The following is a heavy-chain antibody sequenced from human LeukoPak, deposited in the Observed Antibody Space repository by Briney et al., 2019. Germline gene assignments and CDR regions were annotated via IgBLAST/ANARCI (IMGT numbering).Heavy chain of an antibody. J-gene: IGHJ4*02. V-gene: IGHV4-31*03. CDR2: IYYSGST. CDR1: GGSISSGGYY. Sequence: SQTLSLTCTVSGGSISSGGYYWSWIRQHPGKGLEWIGYIYYSGSTYYNPSLKSRVTISVGTSKNQFSLKLSSVTAADTAVYHCARVKGASITMVQAGGFDYWGQGTLVTVSS. CDR3: ARVKGASITMVQAGGFDY. D-gene: IGHD3-10*01.